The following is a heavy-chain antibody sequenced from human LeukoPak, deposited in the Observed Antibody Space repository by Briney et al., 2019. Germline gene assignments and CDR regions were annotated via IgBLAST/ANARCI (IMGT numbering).Heavy chain of an antibody. V-gene: IGHV3-33*08. CDR2: IWFGGTNK. J-gene: IGHJ4*02. CDR3: ARGAVTRDFDF. CDR1: GFTFSSNG. D-gene: IGHD4-17*01. Sequence: GRSLRLSCTASGFTFSSNGMHWVRQAPGKGLEWVAVIWFGGTNKYYADSVKGRFTIARDNSKNTVYLQMNSLRAEDTAVYYCARGAVTRDFDFWGQGTLVSVSS.